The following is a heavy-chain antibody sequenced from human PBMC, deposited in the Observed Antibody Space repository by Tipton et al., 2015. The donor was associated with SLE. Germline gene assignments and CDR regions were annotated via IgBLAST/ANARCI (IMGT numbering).Heavy chain of an antibody. CDR2: MNPNSGNT. Sequence: QSGPEVKKPGASVKVSCKASGYTFTSFDINWVRQATGQGLEWMGWMNPNSGNTAYAQKFQGRVTMTRDTSISTAYMELSSLRSEDTAVYYCARAPPHLGCDYGGQGTLVTVSS. CDR3: ARAPPHLGCDY. CDR1: GYTFTSFD. V-gene: IGHV1-8*01. D-gene: IGHD6-19*01. J-gene: IGHJ4*02.